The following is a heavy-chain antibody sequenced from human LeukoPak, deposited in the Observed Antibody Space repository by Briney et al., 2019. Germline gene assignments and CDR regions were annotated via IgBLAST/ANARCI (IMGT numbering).Heavy chain of an antibody. J-gene: IGHJ4*02. CDR1: GFTFSTYA. V-gene: IGHV3-64*04. CDR2: ISSNGGGT. CDR3: AKGSYYDSSGSFYFDY. D-gene: IGHD3-22*01. Sequence: AGGSLRLSCSASGFTFSTYAMHWVRQAPGKGLEYVSAISSNGGGTYYADSVKGRFTISRDNSKNTLYVQVNSLGTEDTAAYYCAKGSYYDSSGSFYFDYWGQGTLVTVSS.